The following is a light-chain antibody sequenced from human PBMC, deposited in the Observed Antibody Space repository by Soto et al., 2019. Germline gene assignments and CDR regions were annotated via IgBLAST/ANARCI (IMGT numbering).Light chain of an antibody. CDR1: QSVSSSY. Sequence: EIVLTQSPGTLSLSPGERATLSCRASQSVSSSYLAWYQQKPGQAPRLLIYGASSSATGIPDRFSGSGSGTDFTLTISTLEPEDCAVYDCQQYDSSPQTFGPGTKVEIK. CDR2: GAS. V-gene: IGKV3-20*01. J-gene: IGKJ1*01. CDR3: QQYDSSPQT.